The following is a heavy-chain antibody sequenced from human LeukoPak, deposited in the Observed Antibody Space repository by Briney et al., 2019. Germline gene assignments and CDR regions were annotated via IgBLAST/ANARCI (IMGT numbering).Heavy chain of an antibody. CDR2: FYVGGAT. D-gene: IGHD5-24*01. CDR3: ARGDGYNFFDY. Sequence: GRSLRLSCAVSGFSVTNNYMSWVRQAPGKGLEWVSVFYVGGATYYADSVKGRFTISRDNSENTLYLQMKSLRAEDTAVYYCARGDGYNFFDYWGQGTLVTVSS. CDR1: GFSVTNNY. J-gene: IGHJ4*02. V-gene: IGHV3-53*01.